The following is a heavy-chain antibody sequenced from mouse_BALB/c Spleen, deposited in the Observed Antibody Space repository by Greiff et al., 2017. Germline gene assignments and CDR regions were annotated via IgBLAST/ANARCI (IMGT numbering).Heavy chain of an antibody. V-gene: IGHV2-5-1*01. Sequence: VKLMESGPSLVQPSQSLSITCTVSGFSLTSYGVHWVRQSPGKGLEWLGVIWRGGSTDYNAAFMSRLSITKDNSKSQVFFKMNSLQADDTAIYYCAKKVVYDGYYYAMDYWGQGTSVTVSS. CDR2: IWRGGST. CDR3: AKKVVYDGYYYAMDY. CDR1: GFSLTSYG. J-gene: IGHJ4*01. D-gene: IGHD2-14*01.